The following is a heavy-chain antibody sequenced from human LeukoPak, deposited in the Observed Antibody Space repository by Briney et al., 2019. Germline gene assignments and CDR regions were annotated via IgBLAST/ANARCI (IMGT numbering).Heavy chain of an antibody. CDR1: GFTFNKAW. V-gene: IGHV3-15*01. J-gene: IGHJ4*02. CDR2: VKSKSDGVTR. CDR3: ITDRFHCTSSSCYRY. D-gene: IGHD2-2*01. Sequence: GGSLRLSCAASGFTFNKAWMSWVRQAPGKGLEWVGRVKSKSDGVTRDHAAPVKGRFIISRDDSKNTLYLQMSSLKTEDTAFYYCITDRFHCTSSSCYRYWGQGALVTVSS.